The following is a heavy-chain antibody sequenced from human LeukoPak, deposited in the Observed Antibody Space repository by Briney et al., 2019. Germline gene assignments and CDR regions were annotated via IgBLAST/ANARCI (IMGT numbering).Heavy chain of an antibody. CDR2: ISPYNGNT. V-gene: IGHV1-18*04. Sequence: ASVKVSCKASGYTFTGYYMHWVRQAPGQGLEWMGWISPYNGNTVYAQNLQGRVTMTTDSSTSTAYMELRSLRSDDTALYYCARDRDGSGSSWFDPWGQGILVSVS. CDR1: GYTFTGYY. D-gene: IGHD3-10*01. CDR3: ARDRDGSGSSWFDP. J-gene: IGHJ5*02.